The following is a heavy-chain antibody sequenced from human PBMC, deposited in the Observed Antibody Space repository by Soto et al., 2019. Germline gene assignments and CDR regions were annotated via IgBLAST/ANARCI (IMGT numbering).Heavy chain of an antibody. V-gene: IGHV4-34*01. Sequence: SETLSLTCAVYGGSFSGYYWSWIRQPPGKGLEWIGVINHSGSTNYNPSLKSRVTISVDTSKNQFSLKLSSVTAADTAVYYCARGPGVLLWFGETPQVGFDYWGQGTLVTVSS. CDR1: GGSFSGYY. J-gene: IGHJ4*02. CDR2: INHSGST. CDR3: ARGPGVLLWFGETPQVGFDY. D-gene: IGHD3-10*01.